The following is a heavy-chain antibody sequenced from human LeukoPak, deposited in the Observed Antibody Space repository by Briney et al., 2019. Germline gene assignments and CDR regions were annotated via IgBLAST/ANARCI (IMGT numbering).Heavy chain of an antibody. V-gene: IGHV1-18*01. J-gene: IGHJ6*03. D-gene: IGHD2-2*01. CDR2: ISAYNGNT. CDR1: GYTFTSYG. CDR3: ATVVPAAYYYYMDV. Sequence: ASVKVSCKASGYTFTSYGISWVRQAPGQGLEWMGWISAYNGNTNYAQNLQGRVTMTTDTSTSTAYMELSSLRSEDTAVYYCATVVPAAYYYYMDVWGKGTTVTVSS.